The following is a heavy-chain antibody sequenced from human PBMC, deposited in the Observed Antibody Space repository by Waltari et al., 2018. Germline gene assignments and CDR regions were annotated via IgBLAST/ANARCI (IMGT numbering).Heavy chain of an antibody. CDR3: GRDVYGDYVGGGGGAFDI. CDR2: ISSSSNR. V-gene: IGHV3-21*01. J-gene: IGHJ3*02. CDR1: GFTLSTYS. D-gene: IGHD4-17*01. Sequence: EVQLVESGGGLVKPGGSLRLSCAASGFTLSTYSMNWVRQAPGKGLEWVSSISSSSNRCCADSVKGRFTISRDNTKNSLYLKMNSLRAEDTAVDYCGRDVYGDYVGGGGGAFDIWGQGTMVTVSS.